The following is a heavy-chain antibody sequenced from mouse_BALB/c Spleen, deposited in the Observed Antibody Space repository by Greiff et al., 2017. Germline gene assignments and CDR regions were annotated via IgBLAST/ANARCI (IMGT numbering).Heavy chain of an antibody. CDR3: ARGDYDYDDGFAY. V-gene: IGHV1S81*02. J-gene: IGHJ3*01. D-gene: IGHD2-4*01. CDR2: INPSNGRT. CDR1: GYTFTSYW. Sequence: VQLQQPGAELVKPGASVKLSCKASGYTFTSYWMHWVKQRPGQGLEWIGEINPSNGRTNYNEKFKSKATLTVDKSSSTAYMQLSSLTSEDSAVYYCARGDYDYDDGFAYWGQGTLVTVSA.